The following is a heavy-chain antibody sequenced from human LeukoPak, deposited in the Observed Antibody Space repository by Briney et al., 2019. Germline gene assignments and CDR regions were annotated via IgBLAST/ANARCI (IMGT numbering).Heavy chain of an antibody. CDR1: GDSVSINSAS. CDR2: TYYRSKWYN. Sequence: SQTLSLTCAISGDSVSINSASWNSIRQSPSRGLEWLGRTYYRSKWYNDYPVAVKSPLTINPDTYKNQFYLQLNSVTPEDTAVYYCARFLVRGVRDAFDIWGQGTMVTVSS. V-gene: IGHV6-1*01. CDR3: ARFLVRGVRDAFDI. J-gene: IGHJ3*02. D-gene: IGHD3-10*01.